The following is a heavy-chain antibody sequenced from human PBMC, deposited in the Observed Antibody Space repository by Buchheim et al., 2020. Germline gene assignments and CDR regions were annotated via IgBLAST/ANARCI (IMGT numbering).Heavy chain of an antibody. D-gene: IGHD3-10*01. J-gene: IGHJ4*02. CDR1: GGSVSSGDYY. CDR2: IYYSGST. V-gene: IGHV4-61*08. CDR3: ARSGGSGPFAFDY. Sequence: QVQLQESGPGLVKPSETLSLTCTVSGGSVSSGDYYWSWIRQPPGKGLEWIGYIYYSGSTNYNPSLKSRDTISVDTYKNQFSLKLSSVTAADTAVYYCARSGGSGPFAFDYWGQGTL.